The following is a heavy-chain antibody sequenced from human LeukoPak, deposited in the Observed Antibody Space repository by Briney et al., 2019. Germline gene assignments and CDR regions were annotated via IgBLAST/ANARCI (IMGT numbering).Heavy chain of an antibody. Sequence: GGSLRLSRAASGSSFSSDWMHWVRQVPGEGLVWVSRINSDGSSTAYADSVKGRFTISRDNAKNTLYLQMNSLRAEDTAVYYCLRDDSSHFDYWGQGTLVTVSS. V-gene: IGHV3-74*01. D-gene: IGHD6-13*01. CDR3: LRDDSSHFDY. CDR1: GSSFSSDW. J-gene: IGHJ4*02. CDR2: INSDGSST.